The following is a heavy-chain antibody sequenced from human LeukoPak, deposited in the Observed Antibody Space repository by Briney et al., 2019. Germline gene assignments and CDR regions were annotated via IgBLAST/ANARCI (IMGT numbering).Heavy chain of an antibody. CDR1: GGSISSYY. D-gene: IGHD6-25*01. CDR3: ASLPGIAAARSFPLLH. V-gene: IGHV4-59*01. J-gene: IGHJ4*02. CDR2: IYYSGST. Sequence: SETLCFTCTVSGGSISSYYWSWIRQPSGKGLEWIGYIYYSGSTNYNPSLKSRVTISVDTSKNQFSLKLSSVTAADTAVYYCASLPGIAAARSFPLLHWGQGTLVTVSS.